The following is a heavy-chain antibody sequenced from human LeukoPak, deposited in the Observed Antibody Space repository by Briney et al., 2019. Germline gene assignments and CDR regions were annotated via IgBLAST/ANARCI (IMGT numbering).Heavy chain of an antibody. CDR3: ARHVDY. J-gene: IGHJ4*02. Sequence: SETLSLTCTVSGGSISTGSFYWGWIRQPPGKGLEWIASLSYSGSTFHNPSLKGRVTISLDSSKNQFSLKLSSVIAADTAVYYCARHVDYWGQGTLVTVSS. CDR1: GGSISTGSFY. CDR2: LSYSGST. V-gene: IGHV4-39*01.